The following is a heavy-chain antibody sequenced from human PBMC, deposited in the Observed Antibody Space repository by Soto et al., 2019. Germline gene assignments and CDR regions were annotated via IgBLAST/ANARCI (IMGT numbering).Heavy chain of an antibody. CDR2: ISAYNGNT. CDR3: ARDEAYKWNDGGWFDP. J-gene: IGHJ5*02. CDR1: GYTFTSYG. D-gene: IGHD1-1*01. Sequence: QVQLVRSGAEVKKPGASVKVSCKASGYTFTSYGISWVRQASGQGLEWMGWISAYNGNTKYAQKLQGRVTMTTDTSTSTAYMELRSLRSDDTAVYYCARDEAYKWNDGGWFDPWGQGTLVTVSS. V-gene: IGHV1-18*01.